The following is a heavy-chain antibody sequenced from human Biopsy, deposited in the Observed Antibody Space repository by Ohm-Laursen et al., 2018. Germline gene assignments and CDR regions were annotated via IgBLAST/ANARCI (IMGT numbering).Heavy chain of an antibody. CDR3: ARAVDYYDPYYYYGLDV. Sequence: TLSLTCAVYGGSFSGYYWGWIRQPPGKGLEWIGEINHRGSTNYNPSLKSRVTISVDTSKNQFSLKLRSVTAADTAVYYCARAVDYYDPYYYYGLDVWGQGTTVTVSS. CDR2: INHRGST. V-gene: IGHV4-34*01. J-gene: IGHJ6*02. CDR1: GGSFSGYY. D-gene: IGHD3-16*01.